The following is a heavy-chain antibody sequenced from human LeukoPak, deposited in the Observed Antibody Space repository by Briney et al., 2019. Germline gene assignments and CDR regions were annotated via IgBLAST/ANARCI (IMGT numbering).Heavy chain of an antibody. CDR3: ARSPGSRVVSVIGGYNYYMDV. D-gene: IGHD2-15*01. CDR1: GYSFTSYW. CDR2: IYPGDSDT. J-gene: IGHJ6*03. Sequence: GESLKISCKGSGYSFTSYWIGWVRQMPGEGLEWMGIIYPGDSDTRYSPSFQGQVTISADKSITTAYLQWSSLKASDTAMYYCARSPGSRVVSVIGGYNYYMDVWGKGTTVTVSS. V-gene: IGHV5-51*01.